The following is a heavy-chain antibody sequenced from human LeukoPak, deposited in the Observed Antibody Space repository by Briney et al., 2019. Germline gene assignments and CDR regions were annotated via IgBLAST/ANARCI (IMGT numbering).Heavy chain of an antibody. J-gene: IGHJ6*03. Sequence: GGSLRLSCAASGFTFDDYGMSWVRQAPGKGLEWVSGINWNGGSTGYADSVKGRFTISRDNAKKSLYLQMNSLRVDDTAVYYCAREPVGATVHYYYMDVWGKGTTVTVSS. D-gene: IGHD1-26*01. V-gene: IGHV3-20*04. CDR1: GFTFDDYG. CDR3: AREPVGATVHYYYMDV. CDR2: INWNGGST.